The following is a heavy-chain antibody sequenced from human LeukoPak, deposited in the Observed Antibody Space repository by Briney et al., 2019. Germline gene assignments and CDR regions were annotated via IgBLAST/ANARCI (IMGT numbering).Heavy chain of an antibody. J-gene: IGHJ4*02. CDR1: GGTFSSYA. CDR2: IIPIFGTA. Sequence: GASVKVSCKASGGTFSSYAISWVRQAPGQGLEWMGGIIPIFGTANYAQKFQGRVTITADESTSTAYMELRSLRSDDTAVYYCARDGRFGELFDYWGQGTLVTVSS. D-gene: IGHD3-10*01. V-gene: IGHV1-69*13. CDR3: ARDGRFGELFDY.